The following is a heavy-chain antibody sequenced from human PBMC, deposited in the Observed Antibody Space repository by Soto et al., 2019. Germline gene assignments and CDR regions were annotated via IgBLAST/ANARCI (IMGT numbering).Heavy chain of an antibody. J-gene: IGHJ3*02. V-gene: IGHV1-69*01. CDR2: IIPIFGTA. D-gene: IGHD3-16*02. Sequence: QVQLVQSGAEVKKPGSSVKVSCKASGGTFSSYAISWVRQAPGQGLEWMGGIIPIFGTANYAQKFQGRVTIPADESTSTAYMELSSLRSEDTAVYYCARVIMITFGGVIVTPNAFDIWGQGTMVTVSS. CDR3: ARVIMITFGGVIVTPNAFDI. CDR1: GGTFSSYA.